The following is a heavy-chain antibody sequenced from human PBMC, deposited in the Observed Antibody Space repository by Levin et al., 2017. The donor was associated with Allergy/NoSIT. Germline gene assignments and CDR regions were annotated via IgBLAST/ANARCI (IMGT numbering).Heavy chain of an antibody. Sequence: SGPTLVKPTQTLTLTCTFSGFSLSTSGVGVGWIRQPPGKALEWLALIYWDDDKRYSPSLKSRLTITKDTSKNQVVLTMTNMDPVDTATYYCAHSINRGYFDWLYSRGYYYYMDVWGKGTTVTVSS. V-gene: IGHV2-5*02. CDR2: IYWDDDK. CDR3: AHSINRGYFDWLYSRGYYYYMDV. J-gene: IGHJ6*03. CDR1: GFSLSTSGVG. D-gene: IGHD3-9*01.